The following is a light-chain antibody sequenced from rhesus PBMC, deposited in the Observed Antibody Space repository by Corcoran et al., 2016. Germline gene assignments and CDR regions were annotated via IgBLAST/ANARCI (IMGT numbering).Light chain of an antibody. CDR2: GAS. J-gene: IGKJ1*01. Sequence: EIVMTQSPATLSLSPGERATLSCRASQSVSSSLAWYQQKPGQSPRLLIYGASSRATGIPDRISGSGSGTEFTLTISSLEPEDFAVYDCQQYSNWPQMIGQGTKVEIK. V-gene: IGKV3-42*03. CDR3: QQYSNWPQM. CDR1: QSVSSS.